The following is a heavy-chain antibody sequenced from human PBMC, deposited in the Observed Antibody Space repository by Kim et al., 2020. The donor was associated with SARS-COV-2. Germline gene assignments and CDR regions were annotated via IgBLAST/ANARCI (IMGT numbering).Heavy chain of an antibody. J-gene: IGHJ4*02. CDR3: ARDPPSAQNYYFDY. V-gene: IGHV3-30*01. Sequence: DSVKGRFTISRDKSKNTLYLQMNSLRAEDTAVYYCARDPPSAQNYYFDYWGQGTLVTVSS.